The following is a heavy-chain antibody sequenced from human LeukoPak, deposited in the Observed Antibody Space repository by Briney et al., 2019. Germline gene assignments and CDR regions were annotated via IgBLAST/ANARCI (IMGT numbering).Heavy chain of an antibody. CDR2: INPNSGGT. D-gene: IGHD5-12*01. Sequence: GASAKVSCKASGYTFTGYYMHWVRQAPGQGLEWMGWINPNSGGTNYAQKFQGRVTMTRDTSISTVYMELSRLRSDDTAVYYCARSPRSGYSGYDINYWGQGTLVTVSS. V-gene: IGHV1-2*02. CDR1: GYTFTGYY. J-gene: IGHJ4*02. CDR3: ARSPRSGYSGYDINY.